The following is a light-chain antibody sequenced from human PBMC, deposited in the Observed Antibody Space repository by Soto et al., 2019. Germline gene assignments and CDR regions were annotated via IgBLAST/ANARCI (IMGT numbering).Light chain of an antibody. CDR3: ATWDDSLDVHV. V-gene: IGLV1-44*01. J-gene: IGLJ1*01. CDR2: GNN. Sequence: QSVLTQPPSASGTPGQTITISCSGGSSNIGINTVSWYEHLPGTAPRLLIFGNNQRPSGVPDRFSGSKSSTSASRAISGLQSEDEAHYYCATWDDSLDVHVFGTGTKLTVL. CDR1: SSNIGINT.